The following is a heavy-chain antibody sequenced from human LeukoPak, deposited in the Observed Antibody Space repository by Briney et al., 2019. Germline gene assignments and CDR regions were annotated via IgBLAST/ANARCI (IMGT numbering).Heavy chain of an antibody. D-gene: IGHD1-26*01. CDR2: IYYNGST. CDR3: ARGGESGSYFAWDYFDY. Sequence: SETLSLTCTVSGGSISSYYWSWIRQPPGKGLEWIGYIYYNGSTNYNPSLKSRVTISVDTSKNQFSLKLSSVTAADTAVYYCARGGESGSYFAWDYFDYWGQGTLVTVSS. J-gene: IGHJ4*02. CDR1: GGSISSYY. V-gene: IGHV4-59*01.